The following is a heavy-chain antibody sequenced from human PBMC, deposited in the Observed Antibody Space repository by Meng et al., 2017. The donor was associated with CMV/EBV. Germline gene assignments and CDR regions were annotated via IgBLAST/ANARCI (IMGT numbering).Heavy chain of an antibody. CDR3: ARGGNWFDP. V-gene: IGHV4-34*01. J-gene: IGHJ5*02. Sequence: VRVQQWGAGLLKPSETLSITCAVYGGSFSGYYWSWIRQPPGKGLEWIGEINHSGSTNYNPSLKSRVTISVDTSKNQFSLKLSSVTAADTAVYYCARGGNWFDPWGQGTLVTVSS. CDR1: GGSFSGYY. CDR2: INHSGST.